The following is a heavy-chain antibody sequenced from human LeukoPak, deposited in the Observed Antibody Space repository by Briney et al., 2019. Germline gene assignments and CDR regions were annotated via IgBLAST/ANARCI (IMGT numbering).Heavy chain of an antibody. V-gene: IGHV3-48*01. CDR3: ARDVTGEGGVDY. Sequence: GGSLRLSCAASGFIFSSYSMNWVRQAPGKGLEWVSYISSSSTIYYADSVKGRFTISRDNAKNSLYLQMNSLRAEDTAVYYCARDVTGEGGVDYWGQGTLVTVSS. J-gene: IGHJ4*02. CDR2: ISSSSTI. CDR1: GFIFSSYS. D-gene: IGHD7-27*01.